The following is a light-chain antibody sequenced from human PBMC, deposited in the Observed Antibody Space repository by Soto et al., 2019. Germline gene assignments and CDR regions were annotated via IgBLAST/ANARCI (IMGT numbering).Light chain of an antibody. CDR3: QQRSNWPST. CDR2: DAS. Sequence: EIVLTQSPATLSLSPGNRATLSCRASQSVNGYLAWYQQKPGQAPRLLIYDASNRATGIPARFSGSGSGTDFTLTITSLEPKDFAVYYCQQRSNWPSTFGGGTKVEI. CDR1: QSVNGY. J-gene: IGKJ4*01. V-gene: IGKV3-11*01.